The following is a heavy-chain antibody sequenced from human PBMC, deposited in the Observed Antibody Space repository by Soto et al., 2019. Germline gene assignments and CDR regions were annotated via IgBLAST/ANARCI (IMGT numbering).Heavy chain of an antibody. CDR3: ARASPVVTDV. Sequence: QVQLQESGPGLVKPSQTLSLTCTVSGGSISSGDYYWSWIRQPPGKGLEWIGYIYYSGSTYYNPSRXSXVXIXIDTANNQCSLKLSSVTAADTAVYYSARASPVVTDVWAQGTTVTVSS. J-gene: IGHJ6*02. D-gene: IGHD5-18*01. V-gene: IGHV4-30-4*01. CDR2: IYYSGST. CDR1: GGSISSGDYY.